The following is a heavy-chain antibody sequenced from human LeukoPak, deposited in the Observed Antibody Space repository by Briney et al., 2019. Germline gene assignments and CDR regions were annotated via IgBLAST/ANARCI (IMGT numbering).Heavy chain of an antibody. CDR2: IYYSGST. CDR3: ARQLYCGGDCYSFDY. D-gene: IGHD2-21*02. Sequence: SETLSLTCTVSSGSISSSSSYWGWIRQPPGKGLEWIGSIYYSGSTYYHPSLRSRATISVDTSKNQFSLKLSSVTAADTAVYYCARQLYCGGDCYSFDYWGQGTLVIVSS. V-gene: IGHV4-39*01. J-gene: IGHJ4*02. CDR1: SGSISSSSSY.